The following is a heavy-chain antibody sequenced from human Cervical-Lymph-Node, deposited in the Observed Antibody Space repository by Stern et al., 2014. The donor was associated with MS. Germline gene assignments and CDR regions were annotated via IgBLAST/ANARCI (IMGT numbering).Heavy chain of an antibody. CDR3: ATLVSDTAMVDDYFDY. V-gene: IGHV1-24*01. D-gene: IGHD5-18*01. CDR1: GYTLTELS. Sequence: VQLVESGAEVKKPGASVKVSCKVSGYTLTELSMHWVRQAPGKGLEWMGGFDPEDGETIYAQKFQGRVTMTEDTSTDTAYMELSSLRSEDTAVYYCATLVSDTAMVDDYFDYWGQGTLVTVSS. CDR2: FDPEDGET. J-gene: IGHJ4*02.